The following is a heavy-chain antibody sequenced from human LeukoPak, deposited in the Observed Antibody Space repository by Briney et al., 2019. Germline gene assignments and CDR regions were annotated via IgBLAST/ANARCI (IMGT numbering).Heavy chain of an antibody. V-gene: IGHV3-30*04. CDR3: ARDPNRIQLWLHQGNDAFDI. CDR2: ISYDGSNK. CDR1: GFTFSSYA. J-gene: IGHJ3*02. Sequence: PGGSLRLSCAASGFTFSSYAMHWVRQAPGKGLEWVAVISYDGSNKYYADSVKGRFTISRDNSKNTLYLQMNSLRAEDTAVYYCARDPNRIQLWLHQGNDAFDICGQGTMVTVSS. D-gene: IGHD5-18*01.